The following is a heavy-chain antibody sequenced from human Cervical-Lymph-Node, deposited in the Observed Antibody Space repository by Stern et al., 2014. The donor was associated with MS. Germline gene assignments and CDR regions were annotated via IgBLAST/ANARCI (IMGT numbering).Heavy chain of an antibody. J-gene: IGHJ6*02. Sequence: VQLVESGAEVKKPGASVKVSCKASGYTLTNYEINWVRQAPGQGLEWMGWMNPNGGDTGYAQKFQGRLTMTRNASISTAYMDLNSLRSDDTAVYYCARGSDGYKPQYYFGMDIWGQGTTVIVSS. D-gene: IGHD5-24*01. CDR2: MNPNGGDT. CDR1: GYTLTNYE. V-gene: IGHV1-8*02. CDR3: ARGSDGYKPQYYFGMDI.